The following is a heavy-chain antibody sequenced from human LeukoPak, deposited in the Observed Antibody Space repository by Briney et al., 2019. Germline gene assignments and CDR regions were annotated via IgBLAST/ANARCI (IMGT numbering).Heavy chain of an antibody. Sequence: GGSLRLSCAASGFSFSTYAMSWVRQAPGKGLEWVSTIAGGGTYYADSVRGRFTISRDNSKNTLFLQMNSLRAEDTAIYSCAKDLSGRSYSYYYMDVWGRGTTVTVSS. CDR3: AKDLSGRSYSYYYMDV. CDR1: GFSFSTYA. D-gene: IGHD1-26*01. CDR2: IAGGGT. J-gene: IGHJ6*03. V-gene: IGHV3-23*01.